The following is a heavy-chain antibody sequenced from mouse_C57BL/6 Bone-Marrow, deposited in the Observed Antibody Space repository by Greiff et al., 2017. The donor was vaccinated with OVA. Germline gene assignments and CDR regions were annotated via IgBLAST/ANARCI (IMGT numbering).Heavy chain of an antibody. D-gene: IGHD1-3*01. V-gene: IGHV5-4*03. J-gene: IGHJ3*01. Sequence: DVKLVESGGGLVQPGGSLKLSCAASGFTFSSYAMSWVRQTPEKRLEWVATISDGGSYTYYPDNVKGRFTISRDNAKNNLYLQMSHLKSEDTAMYYCARYMRAWLAYWGQGTLVTVSA. CDR1: GFTFSSYA. CDR2: ISDGGSYT. CDR3: ARYMRAWLAY.